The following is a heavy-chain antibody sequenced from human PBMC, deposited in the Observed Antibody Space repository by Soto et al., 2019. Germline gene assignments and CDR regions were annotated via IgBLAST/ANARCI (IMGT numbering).Heavy chain of an antibody. CDR2: IYYSGST. CDR3: ARDHPVYYDSSGSLDY. V-gene: IGHV4-30-4*01. Sequence: SETLSLTCTVSGGSISSGDYYWSWLRQPPGKGLEWIGYIYYSGSTYYNPSLKSRVTISVDTSKNQFSLQLNSVTPEDTAVYYCARDHPVYYDSSGSLDYWGQGTLVTVSS. J-gene: IGHJ4*02. CDR1: GGSISSGDYY. D-gene: IGHD3-22*01.